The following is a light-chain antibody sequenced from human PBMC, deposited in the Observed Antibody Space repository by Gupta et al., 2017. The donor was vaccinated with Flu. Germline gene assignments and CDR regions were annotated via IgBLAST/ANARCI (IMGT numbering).Light chain of an antibody. V-gene: IGKV2-30*01. CDR3: LQDSHRPWT. CDR2: RVS. J-gene: IGKJ1*01. Sequence: NCRWCSHGLVCSNEKNYLAWFQQKPGHPPKRLIYRVSPRESGVPDRFSGSGSGTDFTLKISRVEAEDVAVYYCLQDSHRPWTFGQGTKVEIK. CDR1: HGLVCSNEKNY.